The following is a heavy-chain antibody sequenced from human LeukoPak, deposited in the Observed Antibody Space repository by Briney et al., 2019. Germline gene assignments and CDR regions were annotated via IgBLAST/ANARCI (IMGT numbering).Heavy chain of an antibody. CDR2: ISGSGGST. D-gene: IGHD4-17*01. CDR3: AKPSTWGATVTTYYFDY. V-gene: IGHV3-23*01. J-gene: IGHJ4*02. Sequence: GGSLRLSCAASGFTFSDYYMNWIRQAPGKGLEWVSAISGSGGSTYYADSVKGRFTISRDNSKNTLYLQMNSLRAEDTAVYYCAKPSTWGATVTTYYFDYWGQGTLVTVSS. CDR1: GFTFSDYY.